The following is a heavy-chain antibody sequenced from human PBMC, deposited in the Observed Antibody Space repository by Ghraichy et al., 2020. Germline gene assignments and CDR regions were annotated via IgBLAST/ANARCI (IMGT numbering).Heavy chain of an antibody. J-gene: IGHJ6*02. CDR2: IYYSGGA. Sequence: SETLSLTCTVSGGSINNYYWSWIRQPPGKGLEWIGFIYYSGGANYNPSLKRRATISVDASRTQFSLRLSSVTAADTAVYYCARDRAVFGPGGMDVWGQGTAATV. V-gene: IGHV4-59*01. CDR1: GGSINNYY. CDR3: ARDRAVFGPGGMDV. D-gene: IGHD3-3*01.